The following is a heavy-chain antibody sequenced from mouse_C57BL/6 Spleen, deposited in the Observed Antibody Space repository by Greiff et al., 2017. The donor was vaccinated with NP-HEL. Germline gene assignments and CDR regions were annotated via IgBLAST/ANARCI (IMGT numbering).Heavy chain of an antibody. CDR1: GYTFTDYE. V-gene: IGHV1-15*01. CDR2: IDPETGGT. D-gene: IGHD4-1*01. J-gene: IGHJ3*01. CDR3: TRTGKNWDEWFAY. Sequence: LLESGAELVRPGASVTLSCKASGYTFTDYEMHWVKQTPVHGLEWIGAIDPETGGTAYNQKFKGKAILTADKSSSTAYMELRSLTSEDSAVYYCTRTGKNWDEWFAYWGQGTLVTVSA.